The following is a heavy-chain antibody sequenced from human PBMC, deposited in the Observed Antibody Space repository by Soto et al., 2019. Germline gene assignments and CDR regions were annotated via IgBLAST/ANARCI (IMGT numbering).Heavy chain of an antibody. Sequence: GGSLRLSCVVSGFTFSDHYMDWVRQAPGKGLEWVGRIRNKAKTYTTDYAASVKGRLTISRDDSKNSLHLQMNSLKAEDTAVYYCVTTGHGGRAFDYWGQGTLVTVSS. D-gene: IGHD2-15*01. CDR2: IRNKAKTYTT. CDR1: GFTFSDHY. CDR3: VTTGHGGRAFDY. J-gene: IGHJ4*02. V-gene: IGHV3-72*01.